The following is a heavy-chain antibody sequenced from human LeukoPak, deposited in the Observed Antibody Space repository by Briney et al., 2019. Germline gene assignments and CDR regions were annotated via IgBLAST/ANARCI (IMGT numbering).Heavy chain of an antibody. Sequence: SQTLSLTCTVSGGSISSGGFLWSWIRQHPGKGLEWIGYVYYSGSTSYNPSLKSRVTISVDTSKNQFPLKLRSVTDADTAVYYCARERAAAGLYHAFDSWGQGTLVTVSS. V-gene: IGHV4-31*03. CDR3: ARERAAAGLYHAFDS. D-gene: IGHD6-13*01. CDR1: GGSISSGGFL. CDR2: VYYSGST. J-gene: IGHJ4*02.